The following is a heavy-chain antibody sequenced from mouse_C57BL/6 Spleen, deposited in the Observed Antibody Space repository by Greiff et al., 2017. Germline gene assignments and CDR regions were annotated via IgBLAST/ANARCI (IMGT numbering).Heavy chain of an antibody. Sequence: VQLQQSGPELVKPGASVKISCKASGYSFTDYNMNWVKQSNGKSLEWIGVINPNYGTTSYNQKFKGKATLTVDQSSSTAYMQLNSLTSEDSAVYYGARGLTTVVAEDFDYWGQGTTLTVSS. CDR1: GYSFTDYN. CDR2: INPNYGTT. D-gene: IGHD1-1*01. J-gene: IGHJ2*01. CDR3: ARGLTTVVAEDFDY. V-gene: IGHV1-39*01.